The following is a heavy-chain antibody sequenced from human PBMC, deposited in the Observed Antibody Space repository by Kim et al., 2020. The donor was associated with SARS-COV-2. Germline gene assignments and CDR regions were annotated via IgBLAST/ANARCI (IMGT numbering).Heavy chain of an antibody. CDR3: ARDIFEGYDYYGSGSYAFDI. J-gene: IGHJ3*02. CDR1: GGTFSSYA. CDR2: IIPIFGTA. D-gene: IGHD3-10*01. V-gene: IGHV1-69*01. Sequence: SVKVSCKASGGTFSSYAISWVRQAPGQGLEWMGGIIPIFGTANYAQKFQGRVTITADESTSTAYMELSSLRSEDTAVYYCARDIFEGYDYYGSGSYAFDIWGQGTMVTVSS.